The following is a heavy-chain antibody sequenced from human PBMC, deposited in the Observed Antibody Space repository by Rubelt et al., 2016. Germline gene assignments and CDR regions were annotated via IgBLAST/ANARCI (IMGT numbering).Heavy chain of an antibody. Sequence: QVQLQQWGAGLLKPSETLSLTCAVSGGSSSDYCWSCIRQPPGKDLEWIGEINLGGSTNYNPSLKSRVTISEDTSKNQFSLKSSPRSAADTAVYYCARGLRGRNCGYFDLWGRCTLVTVSS. D-gene: IGHD4-23*01. CDR2: INLGGST. V-gene: IGHV4-34*01. CDR1: GGSSSDYC. J-gene: IGHJ2*01. CDR3: ARGLRGRNCGYFDL.